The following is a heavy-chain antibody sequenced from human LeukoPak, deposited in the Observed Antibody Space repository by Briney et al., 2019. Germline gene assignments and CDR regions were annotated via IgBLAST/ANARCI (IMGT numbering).Heavy chain of an antibody. CDR2: INHSGST. CDR3: AIPHYYDSSGYLYYFDY. V-gene: IGHV4-34*01. CDR1: GGSFSGYY. J-gene: IGHJ4*02. D-gene: IGHD3-22*01. Sequence: SETLSLTCAVYGGSFSGYYWSWIHQPPGKGLEWLGEINHSGSTNYNPSLKSRVTISVDTSKNQFSLKLSSVTAADTAVYYCAIPHYYDSSGYLYYFDYWGQGTLVTVSS.